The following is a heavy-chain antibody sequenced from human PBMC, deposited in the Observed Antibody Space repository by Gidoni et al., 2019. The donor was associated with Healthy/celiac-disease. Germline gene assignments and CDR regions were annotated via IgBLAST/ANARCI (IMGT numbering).Heavy chain of an antibody. CDR3: ARGYSYGYATDY. Sequence: QVQLQQWGAGLLKPSETLSLTCAVYGGSFSDYYWSWIRQPPGKGLEWIGEINHSGSTNYNPSLKSRVTISVDTSKNQFSLKLSSVTAADTAVYYCARGYSYGYATDYWGQGTLVTVSS. CDR1: GGSFSDYY. V-gene: IGHV4-34*01. J-gene: IGHJ4*02. CDR2: INHSGST. D-gene: IGHD5-18*01.